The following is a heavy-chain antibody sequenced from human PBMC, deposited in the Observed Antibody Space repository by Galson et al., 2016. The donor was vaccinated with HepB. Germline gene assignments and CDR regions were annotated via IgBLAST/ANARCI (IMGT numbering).Heavy chain of an antibody. Sequence: SLRLSCAASGFTFSNYGMHWVRQAPGQGLEWVAADSMDGRRKFYADSVKGRFTISRDNSNSMLFLQLSSLRAEDTAVYYCARRHEYCPPVGCSVDYWGQGTLVSVSS. CDR3: ARRHEYCPPVGCSVDY. CDR2: DSMDGRRK. D-gene: IGHD2/OR15-2a*01. J-gene: IGHJ4*02. CDR1: GFTFSNYG. V-gene: IGHV3-30*03.